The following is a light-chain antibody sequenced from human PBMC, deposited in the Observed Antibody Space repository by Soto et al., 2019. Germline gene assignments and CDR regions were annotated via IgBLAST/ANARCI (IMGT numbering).Light chain of an antibody. CDR1: SGSIASNN. CDR3: QSYDSSNRV. J-gene: IGLJ2*01. V-gene: IGLV6-57*04. CDR2: ADN. Sequence: NFMLTQPHSVSESPGKTVTISCTRSSGSIASNNVQWYQQRPGSAPTTVIYADNQRPSGVPDRFSGSIDSSSNSASLTISGLNTEDEADYYCQSYDSSNRVFGGGTKLTVL.